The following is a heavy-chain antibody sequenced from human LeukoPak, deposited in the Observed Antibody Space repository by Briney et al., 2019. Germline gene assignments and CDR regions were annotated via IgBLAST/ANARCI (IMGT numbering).Heavy chain of an antibody. V-gene: IGHV3-30-3*01. Sequence: GRSLRLSCAASGFTFSSYAMHWVRQAPGKGLEWVAVISYDGSNKYYADSVKGRFTISRDNSKNTLYLQMNSLRAEDTAVYYCARTGCTNGVCYFTPVFDYWGQGTLVTVSS. J-gene: IGHJ4*02. CDR2: ISYDGSNK. CDR1: GFTFSSYA. CDR3: ARTGCTNGVCYFTPVFDY. D-gene: IGHD2-8*01.